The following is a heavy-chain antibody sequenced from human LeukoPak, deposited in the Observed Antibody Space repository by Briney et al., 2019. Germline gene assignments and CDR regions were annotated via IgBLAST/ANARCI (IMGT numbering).Heavy chain of an antibody. Sequence: SETLSLTCTVSGGSISSSSYYWGWIRQPPGKGLEWIGSIYYSGSTYYNPSLKSRVTISVDTSKNQFSLKLSSVTAADTAVYYCATGTPVVTALSAFDIWGQGTMVTVSS. CDR1: GGSISSSSYY. J-gene: IGHJ3*02. V-gene: IGHV4-39*01. D-gene: IGHD2-21*02. CDR3: ATGTPVVTALSAFDI. CDR2: IYYSGST.